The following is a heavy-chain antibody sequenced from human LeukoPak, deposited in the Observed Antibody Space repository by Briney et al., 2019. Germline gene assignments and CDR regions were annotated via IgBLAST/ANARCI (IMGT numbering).Heavy chain of an antibody. V-gene: IGHV1-3*01. Sequence: ASVTVSFKASGYTFTSYAMHWVGQAPGQRGEGMGWINAGNGNTKYSQKFQGRVTITRDTSASTAYMELSSLRSEDTAVYYCAREGAGYSYGYLGFDYWGQGTLVTVSS. CDR3: AREGAGYSYGYLGFDY. CDR2: INAGNGNT. J-gene: IGHJ4*02. CDR1: GYTFTSYA. D-gene: IGHD5-18*01.